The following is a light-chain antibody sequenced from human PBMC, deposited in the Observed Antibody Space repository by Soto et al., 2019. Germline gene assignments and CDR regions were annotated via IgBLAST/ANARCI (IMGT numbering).Light chain of an antibody. J-gene: IGKJ5*01. CDR1: QSISSW. CDR3: QQYNSYIT. V-gene: IGKV1-5*03. CDR2: KAS. Sequence: DIQMTQSPSTLSASVGDRVTMTFRSSQSISSWLAWYQQKPGKAPKLLIYKASSLESGVPSRFSGSGSGTEFTLTISSLQPDDFATYYCQQYNSYITFGQGTRLEI.